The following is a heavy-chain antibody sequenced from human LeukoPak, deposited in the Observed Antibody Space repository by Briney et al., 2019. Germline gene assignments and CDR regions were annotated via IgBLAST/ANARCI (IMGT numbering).Heavy chain of an antibody. Sequence: GGSLRLSCAASGFTFNNYWFSWVRQAPGKGLEGVANMNQDGSHKYSVDSVKGRFTISRDNARNSLYLQMNGLRAEDTAVYYCARFRYIGSDLEVFDSWGQGTLVTVSS. CDR2: MNQDGSHK. CDR3: ARFRYIGSDLEVFDS. V-gene: IGHV3-7*01. J-gene: IGHJ4*02. CDR1: GFTFNNYW. D-gene: IGHD5-12*01.